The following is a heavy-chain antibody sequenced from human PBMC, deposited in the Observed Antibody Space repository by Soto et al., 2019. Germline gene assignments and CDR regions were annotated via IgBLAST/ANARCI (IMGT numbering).Heavy chain of an antibody. J-gene: IGHJ5*02. CDR2: IYYSGST. Sequence: SETLSLTCTVSGGSISSSSYYWGWIRQPPGKGLEWIGSIYYSGSTYYNPSLKSRVTISVGTSKNQFSLKLSSVTAADTAVYYCARRIWFGEGKKWFDPWGQGTLVTVSS. V-gene: IGHV4-39*01. CDR3: ARRIWFGEGKKWFDP. CDR1: GGSISSSSYY. D-gene: IGHD3-10*01.